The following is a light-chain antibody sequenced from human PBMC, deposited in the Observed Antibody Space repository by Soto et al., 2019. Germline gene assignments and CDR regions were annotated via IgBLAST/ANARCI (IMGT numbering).Light chain of an antibody. CDR2: DAS. CDR3: QQSYSTLIT. V-gene: IGKV1-5*01. Sequence: DIQMTQSPSTLSASVGDRVTITFRASQSIGRWLAWYQQKPGKAPNLLIYDASSLEGGVPSRFSGSGSGTDFTLTISSLQPEDFATYYCQQSYSTLITFGQGTRLEIK. CDR1: QSIGRW. J-gene: IGKJ5*01.